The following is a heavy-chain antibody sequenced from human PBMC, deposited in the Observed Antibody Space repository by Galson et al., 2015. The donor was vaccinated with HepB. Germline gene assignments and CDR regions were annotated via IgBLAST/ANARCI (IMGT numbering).Heavy chain of an antibody. D-gene: IGHD6-13*01. J-gene: IGHJ3*02. CDR2: IYWDDDK. V-gene: IGHV2-5*02. CDR1: GFSLSTSGVG. Sequence: PALVKPTQTLTLTCTFSGFSLSTSGVGVGWIRQPPGKALEWLALIYWDDDKRYSPSLKSRLTITKDTSKNQVVLTMTNMDPVDTATYYCARYSRAAAGTYDAFDIWGQGTMVTVSS. CDR3: ARYSRAAAGTYDAFDI.